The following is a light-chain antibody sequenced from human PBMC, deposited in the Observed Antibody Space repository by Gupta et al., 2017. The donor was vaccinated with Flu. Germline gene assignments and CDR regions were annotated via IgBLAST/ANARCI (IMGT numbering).Light chain of an antibody. CDR1: HVIKTN. J-gene: IGKJ4*01. Sequence: EVVMTQSPATLSVSPGERATLSCRSSHVIKTNVAWYQQKPGQAPRLLIFGASTRATDFPDRFSGSGSGTEFTLTISGLRSEDSAVYFCQQYNNWPVTFGGGAKVELK. CDR3: QQYNNWPVT. V-gene: IGKV3-15*01. CDR2: GAS.